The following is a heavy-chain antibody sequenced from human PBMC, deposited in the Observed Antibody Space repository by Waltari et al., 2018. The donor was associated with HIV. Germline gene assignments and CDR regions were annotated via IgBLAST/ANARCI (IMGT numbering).Heavy chain of an antibody. CDR1: GYSFLSHW. Sequence: EVQLVQSGAELKKPGGSLSTACKGPGYSFLSHWTVWVRQKPGKGLEWMGSIYPADSDTKYSPSFQGQVTIAADKSIGTAYLHWSSLKVADTAMYYCAKLQNGFDFWGQGTRLTVSS. CDR3: AKLQNGFDF. V-gene: IGHV5-51*03. CDR2: IYPADSDT. J-gene: IGHJ3*01.